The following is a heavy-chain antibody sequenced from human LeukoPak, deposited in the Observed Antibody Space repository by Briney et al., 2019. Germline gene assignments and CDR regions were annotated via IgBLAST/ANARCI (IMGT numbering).Heavy chain of an antibody. CDR1: GGSISSYY. CDR2: IYYSGST. V-gene: IGHV4-59*01. J-gene: IGHJ4*02. Sequence: SETLSLTCTVSGGSISSYYWSWIRQPPGKGLEWSGYIYYSGSTNYNPSLKSRVTISVDTSKNQFSLKLSSVTAADSVVYYCARVIGLADFDYCGQGTLVTVSS. CDR3: ARVIGLADFDY. D-gene: IGHD3-16*02.